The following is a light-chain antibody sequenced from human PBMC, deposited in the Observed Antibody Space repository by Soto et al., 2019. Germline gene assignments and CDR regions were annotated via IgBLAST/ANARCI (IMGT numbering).Light chain of an antibody. Sequence: DLQMTQSPSSLSASVGDRVTITCQASQDISNYLNWYQQKPGKAPKLLIYDASNLETGVPSRFSGSGSGTDFTFTISSLQPEAIATYYCQQYDNLLITFGQGTRLEIK. CDR1: QDISNY. J-gene: IGKJ5*01. V-gene: IGKV1-33*01. CDR2: DAS. CDR3: QQYDNLLIT.